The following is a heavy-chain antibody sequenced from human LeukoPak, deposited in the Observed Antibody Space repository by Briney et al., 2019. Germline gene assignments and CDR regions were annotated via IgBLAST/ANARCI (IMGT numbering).Heavy chain of an antibody. V-gene: IGHV1-3*01. J-gene: IGHJ4*02. D-gene: IGHD6-19*01. CDR2: IDADNGDT. Sequence: GASVKVSCKASGYTFNAYTIHWVRQAPGQRFEWRGWIDADNGDTAYSQNLQGRVTITRDTSARTVYMELSSLRSEDTAAYYCARGSTSDWPLDHWGQKTLVTISP. CDR1: GYTFNAYT. CDR3: ARGSTSDWPLDH.